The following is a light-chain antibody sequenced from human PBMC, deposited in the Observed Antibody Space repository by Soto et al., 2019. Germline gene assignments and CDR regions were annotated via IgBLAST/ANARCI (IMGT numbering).Light chain of an antibody. CDR3: LLDYSYFWA. V-gene: IGKV1-6*01. CDR1: QGIRSA. Sequence: AIQVTQSPSSLSASVGDRLTITGRTSQGIRSALGWYQQKPGKVPKVFIYAASTLQSGVPSRFSGSGSGRECTRTISSLQPEDFETYYCLLDYSYFWAFGQGTKVDIK. CDR2: AAS. J-gene: IGKJ1*01.